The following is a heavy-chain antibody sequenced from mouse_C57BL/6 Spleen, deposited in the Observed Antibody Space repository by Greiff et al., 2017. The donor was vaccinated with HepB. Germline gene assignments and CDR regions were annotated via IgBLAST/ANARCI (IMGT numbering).Heavy chain of an antibody. CDR2: IDPGSGST. Sequence: QVQLQQPGAELVKPGASVKMSCKASGYTFTSYWITWVKQRPVQGLEWIGDIDPGSGSTNYNEKFKSKATLTVDTSSSTAYMQLSSLTSEDSAVYYCARPYYYGSSYPYYFDYWGQGTTLTVSS. CDR1: GYTFTSYW. CDR3: ARPYYYGSSYPYYFDY. D-gene: IGHD1-1*01. V-gene: IGHV1-55*01. J-gene: IGHJ2*01.